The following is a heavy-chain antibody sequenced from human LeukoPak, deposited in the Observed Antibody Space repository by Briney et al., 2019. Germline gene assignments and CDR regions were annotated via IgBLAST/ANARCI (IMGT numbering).Heavy chain of an antibody. V-gene: IGHV3-30-3*01. CDR2: ISYDGSNK. Sequence: GGSLRLSCAASGFTFSSYAMSWVRQAPGKGLEWVAVISYDGSNKYYADSVKGRFTISRDNSKNTLYLQMNSLRAEDTAVYYCARDRGYCSGGSCYRSNWFDPWGQGTLVTVSS. D-gene: IGHD2-15*01. J-gene: IGHJ5*02. CDR3: ARDRGYCSGGSCYRSNWFDP. CDR1: GFTFSSYA.